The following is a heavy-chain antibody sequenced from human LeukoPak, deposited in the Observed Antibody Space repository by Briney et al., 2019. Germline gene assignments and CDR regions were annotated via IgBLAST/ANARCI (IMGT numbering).Heavy chain of an antibody. Sequence: GGSLRLSCAASGFTFSDYYMSWIRQAPGKGLEWVSYNSSSSSYTNYADSVKGRFTISRDNAKNSLYLQMNSLRAEDTAVYYCARDSYGDYDSFFDYWGQGTLVTVSS. CDR3: ARDSYGDYDSFFDY. J-gene: IGHJ4*02. CDR2: NSSSSSYT. CDR1: GFTFSDYY. V-gene: IGHV3-11*06. D-gene: IGHD4-17*01.